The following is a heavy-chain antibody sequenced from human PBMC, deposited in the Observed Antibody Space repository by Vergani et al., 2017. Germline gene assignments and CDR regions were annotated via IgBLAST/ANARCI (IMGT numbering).Heavy chain of an antibody. CDR3: ARGRYCSSTNCPSLLGDYGMDV. J-gene: IGHJ6*02. V-gene: IGHV4-34*01. CDR1: GGSFSGYY. D-gene: IGHD2-2*01. Sequence: QVQLQQWGAGLLKPSETLSLTCAVYGGSFSGYYWTWIRQPPVKGLEWIREINHSGSTNYNPSLKSRVTISVDMSKNQFSLRVSSVTAADTALYYCARGRYCSSTNCPSLLGDYGMDVWGQGTTVTVSS. CDR2: INHSGST.